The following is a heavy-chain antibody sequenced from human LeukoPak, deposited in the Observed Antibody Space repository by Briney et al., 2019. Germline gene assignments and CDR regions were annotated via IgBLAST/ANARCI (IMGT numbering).Heavy chain of an antibody. Sequence: SVKVSCKASGGTFSSYAVSWVRQAPGQGLEWMGGIIPIFGTANYAQKFQGRVTITTDESTSTAYMELSSLRSEDTAVYYCARELGATGYFDYWGQGTLVTVSS. CDR1: GGTFSSYA. CDR3: ARELGATGYFDY. CDR2: IIPIFGTA. V-gene: IGHV1-69*05. D-gene: IGHD1-26*01. J-gene: IGHJ4*02.